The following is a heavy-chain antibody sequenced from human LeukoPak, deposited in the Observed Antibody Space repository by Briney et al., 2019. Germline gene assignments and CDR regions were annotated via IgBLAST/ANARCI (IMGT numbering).Heavy chain of an antibody. CDR1: GLTFSSYA. V-gene: IGHV3-23*01. Sequence: GGSLRLSCAASGLTFSSYAMSWVRQAPGKGLEWVSAISGSGGSTYYADSVKGRFTISRDNSKNTLYLQMNSLRAEDTAVYYCAKDTASSWWYFDLWGRGTLVTVSS. CDR3: AKDTASSWWYFDL. J-gene: IGHJ2*01. CDR2: ISGSGGST. D-gene: IGHD5-18*01.